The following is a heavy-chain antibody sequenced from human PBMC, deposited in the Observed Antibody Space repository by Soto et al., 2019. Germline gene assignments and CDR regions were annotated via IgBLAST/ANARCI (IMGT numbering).Heavy chain of an antibody. Sequence: GASVKVSCKASGYTFTGYYMHWVRQAPGQGLEWMGWINPNSGGTNYAQKFQGRVTMTRDTSISTAYMELGRLRSDDTAVYYCARRGIAAGGGRPTLYYYYYGMDVWGQGTTVTSP. CDR3: ARRGIAAGGGRPTLYYYYYGMDV. CDR1: GYTFTGYY. CDR2: INPNSGGT. D-gene: IGHD6-13*01. J-gene: IGHJ6*02. V-gene: IGHV1-2*02.